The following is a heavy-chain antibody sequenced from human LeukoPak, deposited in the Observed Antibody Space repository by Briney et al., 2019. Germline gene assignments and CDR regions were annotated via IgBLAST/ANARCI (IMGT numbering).Heavy chain of an antibody. CDR3: AKITKATTPNY. CDR2: ITDSGRKT. D-gene: IGHD4-17*01. CDR1: GFTFSSYS. Sequence: GGSLRLSCAASGFTFSSYSMNWVRQASGRGLEWVSGITDSGRKTYYADSVKGRFSISRDNSKNTVYLQMSDLRAEDTAVYYCAKITKATTPNYWGQGTLVTVSS. V-gene: IGHV3-23*01. J-gene: IGHJ4*02.